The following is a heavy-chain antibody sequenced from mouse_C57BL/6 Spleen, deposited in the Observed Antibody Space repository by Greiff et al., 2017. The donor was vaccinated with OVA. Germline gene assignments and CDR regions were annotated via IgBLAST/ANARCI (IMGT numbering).Heavy chain of an antibody. Sequence: DVHLVESGGGLVKPGGSLKLSCAASGFTFSDYGMHWVRQAPEKGLEWVAYISSGSSTIYYADTVKGRFTISRDNAKNTLFLQMTSLRSEDTAMYYCAPLQGAMDYWGQGTSVTVSS. CDR1: GFTFSDYG. CDR3: APLQGAMDY. CDR2: ISSGSSTI. V-gene: IGHV5-17*01. D-gene: IGHD2-10*01. J-gene: IGHJ4*01.